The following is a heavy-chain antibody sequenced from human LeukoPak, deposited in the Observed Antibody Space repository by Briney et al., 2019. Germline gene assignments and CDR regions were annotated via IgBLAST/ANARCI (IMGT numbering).Heavy chain of an antibody. CDR1: GGSISSSSYY. V-gene: IGHV4-39*07. CDR2: IYYSGST. Sequence: SETLSLTCTVSGGSISSSSYYWGWIRQPPGKGLEWIGSIYYSGSTYYNPSLKSRVTISVDTSKNQFSLKLSSVTAADTAVYDCARGDIVVVVAATDDAFDIWGQGTMVTVSS. CDR3: ARGDIVVVVAATDDAFDI. D-gene: IGHD2-15*01. J-gene: IGHJ3*02.